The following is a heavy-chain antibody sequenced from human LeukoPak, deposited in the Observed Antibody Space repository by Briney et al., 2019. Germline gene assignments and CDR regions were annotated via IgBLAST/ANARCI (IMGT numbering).Heavy chain of an antibody. CDR2: INHSGST. CDR3: ARGRSRGCSGGSCFHEAFDF. D-gene: IGHD2-15*01. Sequence: SETLSLTCAVYGGPFSGYYWSWIRQPPGKGPEWIGEINHSGSTNYNPSLKSRVTISVDPSKNQFSLKLSSVTAADTAVYYCARGRSRGCSGGSCFHEAFDFWGQGTMVTVSS. J-gene: IGHJ3*01. CDR1: GGPFSGYY. V-gene: IGHV4-34*01.